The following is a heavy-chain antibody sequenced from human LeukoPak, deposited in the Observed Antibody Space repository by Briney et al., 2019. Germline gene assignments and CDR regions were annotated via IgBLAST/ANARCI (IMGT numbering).Heavy chain of an antibody. Sequence: SETLSLTCTVSGGSISSYYWSWIRQPPGKGLEWIGHIYYSGSTNYNPSLKSRVTISVDTSKNQFSLKLSSVTAADTAVFYCARRAGSTFDYWGQGTLVTVSS. CDR1: GGSISSYY. J-gene: IGHJ4*02. D-gene: IGHD3-10*01. CDR2: IYYSGST. V-gene: IGHV4-59*08. CDR3: ARRAGSTFDY.